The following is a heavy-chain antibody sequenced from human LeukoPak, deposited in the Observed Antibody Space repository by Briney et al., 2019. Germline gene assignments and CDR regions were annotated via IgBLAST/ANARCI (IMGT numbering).Heavy chain of an antibody. Sequence: GGSLRLSCAASGFTFSSYSMNWIRQAPGKGLEWVSSISSRSSYIYYADSVKGRFTISRDNAKNSLYLQMSSLRAEDTAVYYCASLHDYAFDIWGQGTMVTVSS. J-gene: IGHJ3*02. CDR1: GFTFSSYS. V-gene: IGHV3-21*01. D-gene: IGHD2-21*02. CDR3: ASLHDYAFDI. CDR2: ISSRSSYI.